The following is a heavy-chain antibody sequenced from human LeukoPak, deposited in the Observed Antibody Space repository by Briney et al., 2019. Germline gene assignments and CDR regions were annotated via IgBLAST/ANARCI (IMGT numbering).Heavy chain of an antibody. J-gene: IGHJ1*01. Sequence: SETLSLTCTVSGGSISSYYWSWIRQPPGKGLEWIGYIYYSGSTNYNPSLKSRVTISVDTSKNQFSLKLSSVTAADTAVYYCARGSRTMVRGVIAQRAEYFQHWGQGTLVTVSS. V-gene: IGHV4-59*01. CDR1: GGSISSYY. CDR2: IYYSGST. CDR3: ARGSRTMVRGVIAQRAEYFQH. D-gene: IGHD3-10*01.